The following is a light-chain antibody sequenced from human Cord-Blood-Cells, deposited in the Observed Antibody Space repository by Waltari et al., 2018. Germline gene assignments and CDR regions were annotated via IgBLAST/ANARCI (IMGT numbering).Light chain of an antibody. CDR3: QQYGSSPYT. J-gene: IGKJ2*01. Sequence: EIVSTQSPGPLSLSPGETATLSCRASQSVSSSYLAWYQQKPGQAPRLLIYGASSRATGIPDRFSGSGSGTDFTLTISRLEPEDFAVYYCQQYGSSPYTFGQGTKLEIK. V-gene: IGKV3-20*01. CDR2: GAS. CDR1: QSVSSSY.